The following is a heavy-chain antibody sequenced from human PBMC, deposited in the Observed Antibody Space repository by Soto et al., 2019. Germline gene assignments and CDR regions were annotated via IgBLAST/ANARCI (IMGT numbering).Heavy chain of an antibody. Sequence: PGGSLRLSCSASGFTFSSYAMSWVRQAPGKGLEWVSAISGSGGSTYYADSVKGRFTISRDNSKNTLYLQMNSLRAEDTAVYYCAKDAYDILTGYSVAPFDYWGQGTLVTVSS. CDR3: AKDAYDILTGYSVAPFDY. CDR2: ISGSGGST. J-gene: IGHJ4*02. D-gene: IGHD3-9*01. CDR1: GFTFSSYA. V-gene: IGHV3-23*01.